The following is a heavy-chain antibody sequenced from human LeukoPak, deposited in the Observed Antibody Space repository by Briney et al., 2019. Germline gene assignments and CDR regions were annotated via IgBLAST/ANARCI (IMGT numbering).Heavy chain of an antibody. J-gene: IGHJ4*02. D-gene: IGHD6-19*01. CDR3: ARDLAHRYSSGWCFDY. CDR2: INPNSGGT. CDR1: GYTFTGYY. V-gene: IGHV1-2*06. Sequence: ASVKVSCKASGYTFTGYYMHWVRPAPGQGLDWMGRINPNSGGTNYAQKFQGRVTMTRDTSISTAYMELSRLRSDDTAVYYCARDLAHRYSSGWCFDYWGQGTLVTVSS.